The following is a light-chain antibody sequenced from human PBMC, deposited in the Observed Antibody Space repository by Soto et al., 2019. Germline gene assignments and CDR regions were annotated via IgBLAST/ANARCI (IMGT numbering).Light chain of an antibody. J-gene: IGKJ3*01. CDR2: LGS. CDR3: MQALQTQFT. CDR1: QSLLHSNGYNY. V-gene: IGKV2-28*01. Sequence: DIVMTQSPLSLPVTPGEPASISCRSSQSLLHSNGYNYLDWYLQKPGQSPQLLIYLGSNRASGVPDRFSGSGSGTDFTLKINRVEAEDVGVYYCMQALQTQFTFGPGTKVDIK.